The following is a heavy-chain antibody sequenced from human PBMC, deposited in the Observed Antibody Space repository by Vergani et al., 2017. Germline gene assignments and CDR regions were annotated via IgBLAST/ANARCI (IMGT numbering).Heavy chain of an antibody. Sequence: QVQLVQSGAEVKKPGASVKVSCKASGYTFTGYYMHWVRQAPGQGLEWMGRINPNSGGTNYAQKFQGRVTMTRDTSISTAYMELSRLGSDDTVVYYCARGGYDYVWGSYRNISYYYYGMDVWGQGTTVTVSS. J-gene: IGHJ6*02. CDR1: GYTFTGYY. D-gene: IGHD3-16*02. CDR3: ARGGYDYVWGSYRNISYYYYGMDV. CDR2: INPNSGGT. V-gene: IGHV1-2*05.